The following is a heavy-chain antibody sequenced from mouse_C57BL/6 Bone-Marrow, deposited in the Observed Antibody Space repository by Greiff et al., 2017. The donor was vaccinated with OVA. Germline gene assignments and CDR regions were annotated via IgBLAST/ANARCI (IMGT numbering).Heavy chain of an antibody. D-gene: IGHD1-1*01. CDR3: ARVLRYYFDY. CDR1: GYAFSSSW. CDR2: IYPGDGDT. J-gene: IGHJ2*01. V-gene: IGHV1-82*01. Sequence: VQLQQSGPELVKPGASVMISCKASGYAFSSSWMNWVKQRPGKGLEWIGRIYPGDGDTNYNGKFKGKATLTADKSSSTAYMQLSSLTSEDSAVYFCARVLRYYFDYWGQGTTLTVSS.